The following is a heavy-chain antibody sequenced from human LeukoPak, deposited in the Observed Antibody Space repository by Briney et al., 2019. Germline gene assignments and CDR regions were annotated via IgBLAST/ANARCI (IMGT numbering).Heavy chain of an antibody. J-gene: IGHJ4*02. Sequence: GESLKISCKASGYNFADYWIGWVRQMPGKGLEWVGIIYFGDSDTRYSPSFQGQVTISADKSISTAYLQWSSLKASDTAMYYCARQISAAGDWVFDYWGQGTLVTVSS. CDR1: GYNFADYW. CDR2: IYFGDSDT. D-gene: IGHD2-21*01. CDR3: ARQISAAGDWVFDY. V-gene: IGHV5-51*01.